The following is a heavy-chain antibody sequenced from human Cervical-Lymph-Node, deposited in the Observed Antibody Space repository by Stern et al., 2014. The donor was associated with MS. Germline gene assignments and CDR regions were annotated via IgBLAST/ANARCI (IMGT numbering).Heavy chain of an antibody. D-gene: IGHD3-3*01. Sequence: VTLRESGPTLVKPTQTLTLTCSFSGFSLSTTGVAVGWIRQPPGKALEWLALIYWDDDKRYSPYLINRLTIAKGNSQDQVVLTMTNMAPEDTGKYYCAHTIFGAFDMWAPGTTVPVSS. J-gene: IGHJ3*02. CDR2: IYWDDDK. CDR3: AHTIFGAFDM. V-gene: IGHV2-5*02. CDR1: GFSLSTTGVA.